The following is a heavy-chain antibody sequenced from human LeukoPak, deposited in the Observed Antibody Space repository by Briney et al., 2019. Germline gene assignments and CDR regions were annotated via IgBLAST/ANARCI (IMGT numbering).Heavy chain of an antibody. J-gene: IGHJ6*02. CDR1: GGSISSYY. V-gene: IGHV4-59*01. CDR2: IYYSGST. D-gene: IGHD3-9*01. CDR3: ARDFTYYDILTGFYYYYGMDV. Sequence: SETLSPTCTVSGGSISSYYWSWIRQPPGKGLEWIGYIYYSGSTNYNPSLKSRVTISVDTSNNQLSLKLSSVTAADTAVYYCARDFTYYDILTGFYYYYGMDVWGQGTTVTVSS.